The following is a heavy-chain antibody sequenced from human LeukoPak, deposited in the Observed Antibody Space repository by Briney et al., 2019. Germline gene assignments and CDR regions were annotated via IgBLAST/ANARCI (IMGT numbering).Heavy chain of an antibody. CDR3: ATTTVTTSYYYYGMDV. CDR1: GGTFSSYA. J-gene: IGHJ6*02. CDR2: IIPILGIA. V-gene: IGHV1-69*04. Sequence: SVKVSCKASGGTFSSYAISWVRQAPGQGLEWMGRIIPILGIANYAQKFQGRVTITADKSTSAAYMELSSLRSEDTAVYYCATTTVTTSYYYYGMDVWGQGTTVTVSS. D-gene: IGHD4-11*01.